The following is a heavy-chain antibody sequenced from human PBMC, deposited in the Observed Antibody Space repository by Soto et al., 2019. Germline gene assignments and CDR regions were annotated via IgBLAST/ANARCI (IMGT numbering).Heavy chain of an antibody. V-gene: IGHV4-4*02. CDR1: GGSISSTNW. CDR3: ARIAAAGTRFDY. Sequence: QVQLQESGPGLVKPSGTLSLTCAVSGGSISSTNWWSWVRQPPGKGLEWIGEIYHSGNTNYNPPLKRRVTISVGQSKNQFSLKLSSVTAADTAVYFCARIAAAGTRFDYWGQGTLVTVSS. CDR2: IYHSGNT. J-gene: IGHJ4*02. D-gene: IGHD6-13*01.